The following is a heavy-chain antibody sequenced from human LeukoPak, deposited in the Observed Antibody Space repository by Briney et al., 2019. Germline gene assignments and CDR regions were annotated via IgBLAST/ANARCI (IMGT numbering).Heavy chain of an antibody. CDR2: IYPGDSDT. Sequence: GESLKISCKGSGYSFTSYWIGWVRQMPGKGLEWMGIIYPGDSDTRYSPSFQGQVTISADKSISTAYLQWSSLKASDTAMYYCARADIVVVPAAIRETVLDYWGQGTLVTVSS. CDR3: ARADIVVVPAAIRETVLDY. V-gene: IGHV5-51*01. D-gene: IGHD2-2*02. CDR1: GYSFTSYW. J-gene: IGHJ4*02.